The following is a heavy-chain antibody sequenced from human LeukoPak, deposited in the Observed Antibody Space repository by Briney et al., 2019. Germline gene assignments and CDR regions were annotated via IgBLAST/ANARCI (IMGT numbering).Heavy chain of an antibody. CDR3: AKAMEVAALRDAFDL. CDR2: ISYDGSNK. J-gene: IGHJ3*01. D-gene: IGHD6-25*01. V-gene: IGHV3-30*18. CDR1: GFTFSSYG. Sequence: PGRSLRLSCAASGFTFSSYGMHWVRQAPGKGLEWVAVISYDGSNKYYADSVKGRFTISRDNSKNTLYLQMNSLRAEDTAVYYCAKAMEVAALRDAFDLWGQGTMVTVSS.